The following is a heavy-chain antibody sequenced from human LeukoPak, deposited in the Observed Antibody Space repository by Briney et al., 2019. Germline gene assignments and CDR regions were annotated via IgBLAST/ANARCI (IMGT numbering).Heavy chain of an antibody. V-gene: IGHV3-7*01. J-gene: IGHJ4*02. CDR3: ARDTGGGYSCYDC. D-gene: IGHD5-18*01. CDR2: IKQDGSEK. Sequence: GGSLRLSCAASGFTFSSYWMTWIRQAPGKGLEWVANIKQDGSEKYYVDPVKGRFTISRDDAKNSLYLQMNSLRAEDTAVYYCARDTGGGYSCYDCWGQGTLVTVSS. CDR1: GFTFSSYW.